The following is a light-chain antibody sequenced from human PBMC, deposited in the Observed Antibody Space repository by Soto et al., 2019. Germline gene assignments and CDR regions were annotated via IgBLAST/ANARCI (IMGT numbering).Light chain of an antibody. CDR1: SSNIGSNT. V-gene: IGLV1-44*01. J-gene: IGLJ1*01. Sequence: QSVLTQPPSASGTPGQRVTISCSGSSSNIGSNTVNWYQQLPGTAPKLLIYSNNQRPSGVPDRFSGSTSGTSASLAISGLQSEDEAYYYCAAWDDSLNGFYVFGTGTKLTVL. CDR3: AAWDDSLNGFYV. CDR2: SNN.